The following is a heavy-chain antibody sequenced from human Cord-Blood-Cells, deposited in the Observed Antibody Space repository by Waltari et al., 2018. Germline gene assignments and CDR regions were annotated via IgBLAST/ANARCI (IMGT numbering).Heavy chain of an antibody. J-gene: IGHJ4*02. CDR3: ARGPGIAAAGTGDY. CDR1: GGTFSGLA. V-gene: IGHV1-69*01. CDR2: IIPIFGTA. Sequence: VQLVQSGAAVKKPGSSVKASCKASGGTFSGLAICWVRQAPGQGLEWMGGIIPIFGTANYAQKFQGRVTITADESTSTAYMELSSLRSEDTAVYYCARGPGIAAAGTGDYWGQGTLVTVSS. D-gene: IGHD6-13*01.